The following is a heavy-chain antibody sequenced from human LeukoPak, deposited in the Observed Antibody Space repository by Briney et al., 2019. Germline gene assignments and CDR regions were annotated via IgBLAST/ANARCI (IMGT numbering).Heavy chain of an antibody. D-gene: IGHD5-18*01. CDR2: ISWNSGAI. Sequence: GGSLRLSCAASGFTFNDYAMHWVRQAPVKGLEWVSGISWNSGAIGYADSVKGRFTISRDDAKNSLYLQMNSLRPEDTALYYCANATRGYTNGVPDSWGQGTLVTVSS. V-gene: IGHV3-9*01. CDR1: GFTFNDYA. J-gene: IGHJ4*02. CDR3: ANATRGYTNGVPDS.